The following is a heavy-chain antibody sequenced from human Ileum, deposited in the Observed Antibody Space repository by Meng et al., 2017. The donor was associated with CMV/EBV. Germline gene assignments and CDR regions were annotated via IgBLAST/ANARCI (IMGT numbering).Heavy chain of an antibody. CDR2: IDTSTGNP. D-gene: IGHD1-26*01. CDR1: GYNFTSHN. V-gene: IGHV7-4-1*02. Sequence: QVQLVQSGSELKKPGASVTVSCKASGYNFTSHNIIWVRQAPGQGPEGMGWIDTSTGNPTYAQGFIGRFVFFIDMSVSTTYVQISSLKAEDTAVYYCARDGLSGRYFDYWGQGTLVTVSS. CDR3: ARDGLSGRYFDY. J-gene: IGHJ4*02.